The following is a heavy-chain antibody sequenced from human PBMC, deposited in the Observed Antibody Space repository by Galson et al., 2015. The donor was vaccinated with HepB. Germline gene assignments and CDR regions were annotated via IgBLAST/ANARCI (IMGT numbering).Heavy chain of an antibody. CDR2: INSNGVST. Sequence: SLRLSCAASGFTFSNYAMYWVRQAPGKGLESVSSINSNGVSTHYADSVKGRFSISRDNSKNTLYLQMSSLRAEDTAMYYCVRDWWSVRTPPSLGTWGQGILVTVSS. D-gene: IGHD3-16*01. J-gene: IGHJ5*02. CDR3: VRDWWSVRTPPSLGT. CDR1: GFTFSNYA. V-gene: IGHV3-64D*06.